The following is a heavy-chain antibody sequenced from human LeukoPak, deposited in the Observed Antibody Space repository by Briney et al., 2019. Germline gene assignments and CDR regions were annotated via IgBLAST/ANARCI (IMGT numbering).Heavy chain of an antibody. D-gene: IGHD3-22*01. J-gene: IGHJ4*02. CDR1: VGSISSYY. CDR2: VFHSGST. Sequence: SETLSLTRTVSVGSISSYYWSWIRQPPGKGLERIGYVFHSGSTNYNHTLKSRVTISVDTSKNQFSLELASVTAADTAVYYCARDSSGYYRIDYWGQGALVTVSS. CDR3: ARDSSGYYRIDY. V-gene: IGHV4-59*08.